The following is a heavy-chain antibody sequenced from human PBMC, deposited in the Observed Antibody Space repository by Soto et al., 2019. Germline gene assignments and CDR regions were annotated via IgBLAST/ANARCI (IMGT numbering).Heavy chain of an antibody. CDR1: GFTVSRHG. J-gene: IGHJ4*02. D-gene: IGHD1-7*01. Sequence: QVQMVESGGGVVQPGGSLRLSCAASGFTVSRHGMHWVRQAPGKGLEWVAVIWYDGSNRYYADSVKGRFTISKDNPKNTLYLEMNTLRPEDTAIYYCAAATTWNFHFPYWGQGTQVTVSS. CDR3: AAATTWNFHFPY. V-gene: IGHV3-33*01. CDR2: IWYDGSNR.